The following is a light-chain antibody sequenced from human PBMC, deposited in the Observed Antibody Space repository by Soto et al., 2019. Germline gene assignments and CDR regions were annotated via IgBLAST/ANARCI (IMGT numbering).Light chain of an antibody. V-gene: IGLV2-14*01. J-gene: IGLJ2*01. CDR1: SSDVGASDF. CDR3: SSYTTSHTLV. Sequence: QSLLTQPASVSESPGQSITISCTGTSSDVGASDFVSWYQQHPGKAPELIIYEISNRPSGVSSRFSGSKSGNTASLTISGLQAEDESDYYCSSYTTSHTLVFGGGTKLTVL. CDR2: EIS.